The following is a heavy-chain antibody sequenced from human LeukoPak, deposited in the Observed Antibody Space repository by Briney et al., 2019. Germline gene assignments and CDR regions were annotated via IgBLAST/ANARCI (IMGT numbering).Heavy chain of an antibody. V-gene: IGHV6-1*01. Sequence: SQTLSLTCVISGDSASSNSAAWNWIRQSPSRGLEWLGRTYYRSKWYNDYAVSVKSRITINPDTSKNQFSLQLNSVTAADTAVYYCARGLGSSIILIDYWGQGTLVTVSS. J-gene: IGHJ4*02. CDR3: ARGLGSSIILIDY. CDR1: GDSASSNSAA. D-gene: IGHD6-19*01. CDR2: TYYRSKWYN.